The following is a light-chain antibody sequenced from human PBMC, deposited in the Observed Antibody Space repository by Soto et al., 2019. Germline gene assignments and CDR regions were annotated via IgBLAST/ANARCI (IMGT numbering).Light chain of an antibody. Sequence: ELVLTQSPATLSVSPGERAALSCGASQSVSSSYLAWYQQKPGQAHRLLIYGASSRANGIPDRFSGSGSGTDFTLTISRLEPEDFAVYYCQQYGSSPPVTFGQGTRLEI. J-gene: IGKJ5*01. CDR1: QSVSSSY. V-gene: IGKV3-20*01. CDR2: GAS. CDR3: QQYGSSPPVT.